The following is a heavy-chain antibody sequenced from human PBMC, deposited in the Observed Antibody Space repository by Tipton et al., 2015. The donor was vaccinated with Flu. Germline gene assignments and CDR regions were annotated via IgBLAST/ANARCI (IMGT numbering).Heavy chain of an antibody. CDR2: IYYSGST. D-gene: IGHD4-23*01. Sequence: GLVKPSETLSLTCNVSGYSISSGFYWGWIRQPPGKGLEWIGSIYYSGSTYYNPSLKSRVTISVDTSKNQFSLKLSSVTAADTAVYYCARVGVVTPFDYWGQGTLVTVSS. J-gene: IGHJ4*02. V-gene: IGHV4-38-2*02. CDR1: GYSISSGFY. CDR3: ARVGVVTPFDY.